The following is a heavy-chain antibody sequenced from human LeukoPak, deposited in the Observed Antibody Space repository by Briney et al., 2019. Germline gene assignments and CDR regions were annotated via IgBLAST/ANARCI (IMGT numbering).Heavy chain of an antibody. V-gene: IGHV4-4*07. Sequence: SETLSLTCIVSGGSISSYYWSWIRQPAGKGLEWIGRIYTSGSTNYNPSLKSRVTMSVDTSKNQFSLKLSSVTAADTAVYYCARDLVLGYCTNGVSSSYDYWGQGTLVTVSS. J-gene: IGHJ4*02. CDR1: GGSISSYY. D-gene: IGHD2-8*01. CDR2: IYTSGST. CDR3: ARDLVLGYCTNGVSSSYDY.